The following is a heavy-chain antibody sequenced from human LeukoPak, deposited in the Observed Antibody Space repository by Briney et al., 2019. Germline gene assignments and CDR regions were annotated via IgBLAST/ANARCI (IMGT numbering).Heavy chain of an antibody. CDR3: TRGAGWLIDY. Sequence: SEPLSLTCTVSDASISDYYRGWIRQPPGKGLEWIGYFYNSGRSTYNPSLKSRVTISADTSKNHFSLKLNSVTTADTAVYYCTRGAGWLIDYWGQGILVTVSS. V-gene: IGHV4-59*01. J-gene: IGHJ4*02. CDR2: FYNSGRS. CDR1: DASISDYY. D-gene: IGHD3-16*01.